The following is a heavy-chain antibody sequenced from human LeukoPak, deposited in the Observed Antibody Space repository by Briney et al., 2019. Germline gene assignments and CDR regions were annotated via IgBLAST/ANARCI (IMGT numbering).Heavy chain of an antibody. V-gene: IGHV3-74*01. D-gene: IGHD2-2*01. Sequence: PGGSLRLSCAASGXTFSSDWMHWVRQAPGKGLVWVSRINNDGSTTAHADSVKGRFTISRDNSKNTLYLQMNSLRAEDTAVYYCAKTKPGASEFDYWGQGSLVTVSS. J-gene: IGHJ4*02. CDR1: GXTFSSDW. CDR2: INNDGSTT. CDR3: AKTKPGASEFDY.